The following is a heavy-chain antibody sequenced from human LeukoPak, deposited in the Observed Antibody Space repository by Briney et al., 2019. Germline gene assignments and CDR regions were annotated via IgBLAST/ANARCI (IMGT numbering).Heavy chain of an antibody. CDR3: ARVTGYMTEDYFDY. CDR2: IYYSGST. D-gene: IGHD6-13*01. V-gene: IGHV4-39*07. J-gene: IGHJ4*02. CDR1: GGSISSSSYY. Sequence: SEALSLTCTVSGGSISSSSYYWGWIRQPPGKGLEWIGSIYYSGSTYYNPSLKSRVTISVDTSKNQFSLRLSSVTAADTAVYYCARVTGYMTEDYFDYWGQGTLITVSS.